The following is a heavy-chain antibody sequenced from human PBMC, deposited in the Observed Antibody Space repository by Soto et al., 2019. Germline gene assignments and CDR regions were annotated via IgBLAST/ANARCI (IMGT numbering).Heavy chain of an antibody. CDR1: GDSITSGGYY. J-gene: IGHJ5*02. V-gene: IGHV4-31*01. Sequence: VQLQESGPRLVKPSQTLSLTCTVSGDSITSGGYYWTWIRQHPGKVLEWIGYIYYSGVTYDNPSLNSMITISLDTSKTQFPLKLSSVTAADMAVYYCARDLRGRGSGRFDPWGQGTLVTVSS. CDR2: IYYSGVT. D-gene: IGHD3-10*01. CDR3: ARDLRGRGSGRFDP.